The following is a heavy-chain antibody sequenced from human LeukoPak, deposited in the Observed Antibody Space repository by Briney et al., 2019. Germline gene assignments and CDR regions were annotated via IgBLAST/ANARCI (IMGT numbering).Heavy chain of an antibody. CDR3: ARAYSERYGLGYYYMDV. V-gene: IGHV3-23*01. Sequence: PGGTLRLSCAASGFTFSSYGMSWVRQAPGKGLEWVSAISGSGGSTYYADSVKGRFTISRDNSKNTLYLQMNSLRAEDTALYYCARAYSERYGLGYYYMDVWGKGTTVTVSS. CDR1: GFTFSSYG. D-gene: IGHD1-26*01. CDR2: ISGSGGST. J-gene: IGHJ6*03.